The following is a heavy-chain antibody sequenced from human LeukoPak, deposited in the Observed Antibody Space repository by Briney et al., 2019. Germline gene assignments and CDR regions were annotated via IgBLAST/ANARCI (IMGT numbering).Heavy chain of an antibody. V-gene: IGHV1-2*02. J-gene: IGHJ4*02. CDR2: INPNSGGT. D-gene: IGHD3-22*01. CDR3: ARAGSDSSAPSDY. CDR1: GYTFTGSY. Sequence: ASVKVSCKASGYTFTGSYMHWVRQAPGQGLEWLGWINPNSGGTNYAQKFQGRVTMTRDTSISTAYMELSRLRPDDTAVYYCARAGSDSSAPSDYWGQGTLVTVSS.